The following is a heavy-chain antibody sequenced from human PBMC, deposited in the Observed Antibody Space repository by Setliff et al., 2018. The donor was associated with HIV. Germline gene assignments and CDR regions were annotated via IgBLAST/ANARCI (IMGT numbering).Heavy chain of an antibody. CDR1: GGSISSGSYY. Sequence: SETLSLTCTVSGGSISSGSYYWSWIRQPAGKGLEWIGHIYTSGSTNYNPSLKSRVTISVYTSNNHFSLKLTSVTAADTAVYYCARAGAIPSWAVSGLSYYYYMDVWGKGTTVTVSS. CDR2: IYTSGST. CDR3: ARAGAIPSWAVSGLSYYYYMDV. J-gene: IGHJ6*03. D-gene: IGHD6-19*01. V-gene: IGHV4-61*09.